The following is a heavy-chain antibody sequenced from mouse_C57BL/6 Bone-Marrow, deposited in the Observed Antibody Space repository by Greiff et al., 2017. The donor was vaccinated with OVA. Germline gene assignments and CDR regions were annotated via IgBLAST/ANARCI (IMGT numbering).Heavy chain of an antibody. D-gene: IGHD2-2*01. CDR2: IDPSDSYT. V-gene: IGHV1-50*01. J-gene: IGHJ4*01. CDR1: GYTFTSYW. CDR3: ARVYYGYDVDN. Sequence: QVQLQQPGAELVKPGASVKLSCKASGYTFTSYWMQWVKQRPGQGLEWIGEIDPSDSYTNSNQKFKGKATLTVDTSSSTAYMQLSSLTSEDSAVYYCARVYYGYDVDNWGQGTSVTVSS.